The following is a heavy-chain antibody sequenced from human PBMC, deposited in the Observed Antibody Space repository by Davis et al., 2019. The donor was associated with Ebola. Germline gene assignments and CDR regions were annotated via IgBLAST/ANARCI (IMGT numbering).Heavy chain of an antibody. CDR2: IYPGDSDT. D-gene: IGHD5-24*01. Sequence: GESLKISCTASGYTFTDYWIGWVRQMPGKGLEWMGIIYPGDSDTRYSPSFEGQVTFSADNSITTAYLQWNSLKASDTAIYYCAHMATITSGWFDPWGQGTLVTVSS. J-gene: IGHJ5*02. CDR3: AHMATITSGWFDP. CDR1: GYTFTDYW. V-gene: IGHV5-51*01.